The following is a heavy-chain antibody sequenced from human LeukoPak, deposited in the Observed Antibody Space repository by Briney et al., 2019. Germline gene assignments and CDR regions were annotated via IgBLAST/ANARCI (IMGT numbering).Heavy chain of an antibody. CDR1: GGSISSGDYY. J-gene: IGHJ6*02. V-gene: IGHV4-30-4*01. CDR2: IYYSGST. Sequence: SQTLSLTCTVSGGSISSGDYYWSWIRQPPGKGLEWIGYIYYSGSTYYNPSLKSRVTISVDTSKNQFSLKLSSVTAADTAVYYCARELERRHYYYYGVDVWGQGTTVTVSS. D-gene: IGHD1-1*01. CDR3: ARELERRHYYYYGVDV.